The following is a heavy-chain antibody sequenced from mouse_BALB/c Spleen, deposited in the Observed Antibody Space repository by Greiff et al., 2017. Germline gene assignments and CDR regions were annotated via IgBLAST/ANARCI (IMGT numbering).Heavy chain of an antibody. Sequence: EVKLVESGGGLVKPGGSLKLSCAASGFAFSSYDMSWVRQTPEKRLEWVAYISSGGGSTYYPDTVKGRFTISRDNAKNTLYLQMSSLKSEDTAMYYCAREGGMIKAWFAYWGQGTLVTVSA. V-gene: IGHV5-12-1*01. CDR3: AREGGMIKAWFAY. D-gene: IGHD2-4*01. CDR2: ISSGGGST. CDR1: GFAFSSYD. J-gene: IGHJ3*01.